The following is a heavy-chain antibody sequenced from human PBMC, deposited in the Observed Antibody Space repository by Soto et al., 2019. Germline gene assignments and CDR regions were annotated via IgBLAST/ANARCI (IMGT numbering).Heavy chain of an antibody. Sequence: SETLSLTCAVYGGSFSGYYWSWIRQPPGKGLEWIGEINHSGSTNYNPSLKSRVTISVDTSKNQFSLKLSSVTAADTAVYYCAICGGDCYSDYYYGMDVWGQGTTVTVSS. CDR3: AICGGDCYSDYYYGMDV. J-gene: IGHJ6*02. D-gene: IGHD2-21*02. V-gene: IGHV4-34*01. CDR2: INHSGST. CDR1: GGSFSGYY.